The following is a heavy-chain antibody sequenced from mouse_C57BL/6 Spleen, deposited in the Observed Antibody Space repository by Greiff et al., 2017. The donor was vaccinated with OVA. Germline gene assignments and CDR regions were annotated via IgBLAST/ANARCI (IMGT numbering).Heavy chain of an antibody. CDR1: GYTFTSYW. D-gene: IGHD2-1*01. J-gene: IGHJ4*01. CDR3: ARDGNYDAMDY. Sequence: VKLKQPGAELVRPGSSVKLSCKASGYTFTSYWMPWVKQRPIQGLEWIGNIDPSDSATHYNQKFKDKATLTVDKSSSTAYMQLSSLTSEDSAVYYSARDGNYDAMDYWGQGTSVTVSS. V-gene: IGHV1-52*01. CDR2: IDPSDSAT.